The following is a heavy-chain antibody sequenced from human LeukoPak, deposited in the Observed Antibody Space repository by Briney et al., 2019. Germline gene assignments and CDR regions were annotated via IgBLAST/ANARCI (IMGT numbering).Heavy chain of an antibody. CDR2: IYAGGSDT. CDR3: ARHYQQLGTDY. V-gene: IGHV5-51*01. D-gene: IGHD6-6*01. Sequence: GESLKISCKGSGYSFTSYWIGWGRQMPGKGLEGMGIIYAGGSDTRYSPSFQGQVTISADKSISTAYLQWSSLKASDTAMYYCARHYQQLGTDYWGQGTLVTVSS. CDR1: GYSFTSYW. J-gene: IGHJ4*02.